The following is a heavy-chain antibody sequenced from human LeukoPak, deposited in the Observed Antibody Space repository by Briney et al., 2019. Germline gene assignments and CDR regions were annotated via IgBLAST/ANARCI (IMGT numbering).Heavy chain of an antibody. V-gene: IGHV1-2*04. CDR3: AREDIAVAGTSASLDY. CDR2: INPNSGGT. Sequence: DSVRASCTASGYTFTGYYMHCVLQSPGHPLQPLSCINPNSGGTNYAQKFQGWVTMTRDTSISTAYMELSRLRSDDTAVYYCAREDIAVAGTSASLDYWGRGTLVTVSS. D-gene: IGHD6-19*01. CDR1: GYTFTGYY. J-gene: IGHJ4*02.